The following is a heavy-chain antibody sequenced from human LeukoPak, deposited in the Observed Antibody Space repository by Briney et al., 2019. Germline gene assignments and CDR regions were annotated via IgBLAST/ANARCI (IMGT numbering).Heavy chain of an antibody. CDR1: GGSIRSSSYY. J-gene: IGHJ6*03. Sequence: KPSETLSLTCTVSGGSIRSSSYYWGGIRQPPGKGLEWIGSIYYSGSTYYNPSLKSRVTISVDTSKNQFSLKLSSVTDADTAVYYCATIKYSYYSMDVWGKGTTVTVSS. CDR2: IYYSGST. D-gene: IGHD5-24*01. CDR3: ATIKYSYYSMDV. V-gene: IGHV4-39*01.